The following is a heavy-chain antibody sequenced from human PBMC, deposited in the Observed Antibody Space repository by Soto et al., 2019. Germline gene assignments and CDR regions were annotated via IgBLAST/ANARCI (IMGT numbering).Heavy chain of an antibody. CDR2: SFYTGST. V-gene: IGHV4-59*01. D-gene: IGHD5-12*01. CDR3: AKSRDGYTLTAIDD. Sequence: QVQRQVSGPGLVKPSATLSLTCTVSDGSISSYYWSWIRQPPGKGLDWLGYSFYTGSTNHNPSLKSRVTISLDMSTNQFSLRMSSVTAADTASYYCAKSRDGYTLTAIDDWGQGFLVTVSS. CDR1: DGSISSYY. J-gene: IGHJ4*02.